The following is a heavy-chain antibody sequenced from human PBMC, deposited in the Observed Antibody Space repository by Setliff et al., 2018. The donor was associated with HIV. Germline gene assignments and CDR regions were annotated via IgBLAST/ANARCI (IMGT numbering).Heavy chain of an antibody. J-gene: IGHJ6*03. Sequence: PGESLKISCKGSGYSXXSDWXXXVRXXPGKXXXXXXXVYPGDXKTRDSPSFQGQVTISADQSVSTAYLQWSSLKASDNAMYYCARHLGLPDATDYMDVWGKGTTVXVS. D-gene: IGHD2-2*01. CDR1: GYSXXSDW. CDR2: VYPGDXKT. CDR3: ARHLGLPDATDYMDV. V-gene: IGHV5-51*01.